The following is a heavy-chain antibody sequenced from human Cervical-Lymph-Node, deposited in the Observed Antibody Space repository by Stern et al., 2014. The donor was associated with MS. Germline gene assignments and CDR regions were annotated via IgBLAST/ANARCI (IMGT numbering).Heavy chain of an antibody. CDR1: GGSVSSGNYH. CDR2: VSYSGST. D-gene: IGHD5-18*01. CDR3: ARESSGGYR. J-gene: IGHJ4*02. V-gene: IGHV4-61*01. Sequence: QVQLQQWGPGLVKPSETLSLTCTVSGGSVSSGNYHWSWIRQPPGKRLEWIGYVSYSGSTNYNPSLKSRVTISVDTSQNQFSLNLSSVTAADTAVYYCARESSGGYRWGQGTLVTVSS.